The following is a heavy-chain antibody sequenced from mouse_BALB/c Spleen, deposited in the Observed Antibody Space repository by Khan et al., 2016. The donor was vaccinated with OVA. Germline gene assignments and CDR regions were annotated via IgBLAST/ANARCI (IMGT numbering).Heavy chain of an antibody. Sequence: VKLQESGAELAKPGASVKMSCKASGYTFTTYWMHWVKQRPGQGLEWIGYINPSSGYTDYNEKFKDRATLSVDRSSSTAYMQLRSLTSEDSAVYYGTRDRIDYWGQGTTLTVSS. V-gene: IGHV1-7*01. CDR3: TRDRIDY. CDR2: INPSSGYT. CDR1: GYTFTTYW. J-gene: IGHJ2*01.